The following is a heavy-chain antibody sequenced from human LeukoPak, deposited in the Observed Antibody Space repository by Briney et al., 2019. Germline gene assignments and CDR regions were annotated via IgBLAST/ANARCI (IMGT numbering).Heavy chain of an antibody. Sequence: QPGGSLRLSCAASGFTFSDHYMDWVRQAPGKGLEWVVRIRNKANSYTTEYAASVKGRFTISRDDSKNSLYLQMNSLKTEDTAVYYCARSSANWPFDYWGQGTLVTVSS. D-gene: IGHD1-1*01. V-gene: IGHV3-72*01. J-gene: IGHJ4*02. CDR3: ARSSANWPFDY. CDR2: IRNKANSYTT. CDR1: GFTFSDHY.